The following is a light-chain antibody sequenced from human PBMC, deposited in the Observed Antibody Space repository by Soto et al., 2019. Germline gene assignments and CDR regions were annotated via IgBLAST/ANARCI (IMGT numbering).Light chain of an antibody. CDR2: SNN. CDR1: SSNIGSNT. Sequence: QSVLTQPPSASGTPGQRVTISCSGSSSNIGSNTVNWYQQLPGTAPKLLIYSNNQRPSGVPDRFSGSKSGTSASLAISGLQSEDEDDYYCAAWDDSLNGWVFGGGPTVTVL. CDR3: AAWDDSLNGWV. J-gene: IGLJ3*02. V-gene: IGLV1-44*01.